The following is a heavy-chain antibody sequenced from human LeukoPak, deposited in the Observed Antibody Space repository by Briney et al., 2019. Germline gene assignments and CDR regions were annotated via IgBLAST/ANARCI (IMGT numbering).Heavy chain of an antibody. CDR2: IYSGGST. CDR3: AKTAFSMATILDY. Sequence: GGSLRLSCAASGFTVSSNYMSWVRQAPGKGLEWVSVIYSGGSTYYADSVKGRFTISRDNSKNTLYLQMNSLRAEDTAVYYCAKTAFSMATILDYWGQGTLVTVSS. J-gene: IGHJ4*02. V-gene: IGHV3-53*01. D-gene: IGHD5-24*01. CDR1: GFTVSSNY.